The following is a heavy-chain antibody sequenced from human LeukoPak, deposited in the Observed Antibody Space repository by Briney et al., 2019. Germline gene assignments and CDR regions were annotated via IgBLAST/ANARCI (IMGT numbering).Heavy chain of an antibody. D-gene: IGHD2-2*01. CDR1: GYTFTGYY. J-gene: IGHJ4*02. Sequence: ASVKVSCKASGYTFTGYYMHWVRQAPGQGLEWMGWINPNSGGTNYAQKFQGRVTMTRDTSISTAYMELSRLRSDDTAVYYCARSPGGSWYCSSTSCHADYWGQGTLVTVSS. CDR3: ARSPGGSWYCSSTSCHADY. V-gene: IGHV1-2*02. CDR2: INPNSGGT.